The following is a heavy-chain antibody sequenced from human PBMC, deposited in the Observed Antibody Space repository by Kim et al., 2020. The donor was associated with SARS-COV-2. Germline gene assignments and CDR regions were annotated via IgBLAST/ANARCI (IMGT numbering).Heavy chain of an antibody. D-gene: IGHD5-12*01. Sequence: SETLSLTCAVYGGSFSGYYWSWIRQPPGKGLEWIGEINHSGSTNYNPSLKSRVTISVDTSKNQFSLKLSSVTAADTAVYYCARGGTGYDLSAENFDYWGQGTLVTVSS. CDR3: ARGGTGYDLSAENFDY. V-gene: IGHV4-34*01. J-gene: IGHJ4*02. CDR2: INHSGST. CDR1: GGSFSGYY.